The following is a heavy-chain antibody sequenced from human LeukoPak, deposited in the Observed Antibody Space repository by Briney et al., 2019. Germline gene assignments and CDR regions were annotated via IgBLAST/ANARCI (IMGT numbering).Heavy chain of an antibody. J-gene: IGHJ4*02. D-gene: IGHD6-13*01. CDR2: ISNDGSDK. CDR3: VRDGDSTNWSHDY. Sequence: PGGSLRLSCVGSGFTFNNYAMHWVRQTPGKGLEGVAFISNDGSDKVYTDSVKGRFTISRDNSKNTLYLQMSSLRTEDTAIYYCVRDGDSTNWSHDYWGRGTQVTVSS. V-gene: IGHV3-30-3*01. CDR1: GFTFNNYA.